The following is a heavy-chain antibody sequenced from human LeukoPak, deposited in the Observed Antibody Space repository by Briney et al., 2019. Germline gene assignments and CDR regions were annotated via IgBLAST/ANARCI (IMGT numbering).Heavy chain of an antibody. D-gene: IGHD3-10*01. CDR3: ARLCGIRGHERLLWFGEPNTPTYFDY. V-gene: IGHV4-31*03. CDR2: IYYSGST. J-gene: IGHJ4*02. CDR1: GGSISSGGYY. Sequence: PSETLSLTCTVSGGSISSGGYYWSWIRQHPGKGLEWIGYIYYSGSTYYNPSLKSRVTISVDTSKNQFSLKLSSVTAADTAVYYCARLCGIRGHERLLWFGEPNTPTYFDYWGQGTLVTVSS.